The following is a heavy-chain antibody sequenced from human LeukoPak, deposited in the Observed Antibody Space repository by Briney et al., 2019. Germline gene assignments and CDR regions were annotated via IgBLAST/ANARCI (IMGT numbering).Heavy chain of an antibody. CDR2: ISAYNGHT. J-gene: IGHJ3*02. D-gene: IGHD3-22*01. CDR3: ARDGHRRYHYDSSGREDAFDI. Sequence: ASVKVSCKASGYTFTNYGISWVRQAPGQGLEWMGWISAYNGHTKYAQKVQGRVTMTRGTSTSTAYMELRSLRSDDTAVYYCARDGHRRYHYDSSGREDAFDIWGQGTMVTVSS. CDR1: GYTFTNYG. V-gene: IGHV1-18*01.